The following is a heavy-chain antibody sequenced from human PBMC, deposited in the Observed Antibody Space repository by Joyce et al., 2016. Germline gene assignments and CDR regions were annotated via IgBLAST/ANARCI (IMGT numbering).Heavy chain of an antibody. J-gene: IGHJ4*02. CDR1: GFIFSRYR. V-gene: IGHV3-21*01. CDR3: ARDVLTTGTKAYGY. Sequence: EVQLVESGGGLVKPGESLRLSCTASGFIFSRYRMTWVRQATGKGLEWVASISRDNNYICHADSVKGRFTITRDNARNSLYLQMNSLRAEDTAVYYCARDVLTTGTKAYGYWGQGTLVAVSS. CDR2: ISRDNNYI. D-gene: IGHD4-17*01.